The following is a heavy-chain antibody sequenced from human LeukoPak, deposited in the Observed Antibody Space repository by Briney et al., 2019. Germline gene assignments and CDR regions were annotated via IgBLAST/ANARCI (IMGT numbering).Heavy chain of an antibody. Sequence: GGSLRLSCAASGFTFSSYGMHWVRQAPGKGLEWVAFIRYDGSNKYYADSVKGRFTISRDNSKNTLYLQMNSLRAEDTAVYYCARDRFPTSSYYYDSSGYPGRYFDYWGQGTLVTVSS. V-gene: IGHV3-30*02. CDR3: ARDRFPTSSYYYDSSGYPGRYFDY. CDR2: IRYDGSNK. D-gene: IGHD3-22*01. J-gene: IGHJ4*02. CDR1: GFTFSSYG.